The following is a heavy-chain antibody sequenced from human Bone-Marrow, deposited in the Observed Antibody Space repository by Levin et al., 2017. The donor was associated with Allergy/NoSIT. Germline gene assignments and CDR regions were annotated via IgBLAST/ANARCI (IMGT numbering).Heavy chain of an antibody. J-gene: IGHJ5*02. CDR2: ISATGNTI. V-gene: IGHV3-48*03. CDR3: ARERIFGDWFDP. Sequence: LSLTCAASGFTFDSFEMNWVRQAPGKGLEWVSYISATGNTIYYADSVRGRFTISRDNAKNSVYLQMNSLRVDDSAIYYCARERIFGDWFDPWGQGTLVTVSS. CDR1: GFTFDSFE. D-gene: IGHD3-3*01.